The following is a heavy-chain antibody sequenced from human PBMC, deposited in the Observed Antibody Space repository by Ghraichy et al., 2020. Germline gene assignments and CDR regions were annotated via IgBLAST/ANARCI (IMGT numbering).Heavy chain of an antibody. D-gene: IGHD3-22*01. CDR1: GFTFSSYA. V-gene: IGHV3-23*01. CDR3: AKDRNYYDSSGYYGYSAYYFDY. CDR2: ISGSGGST. J-gene: IGHJ4*02. Sequence: GGSLRLSCAASGFTFSSYAMSWVRQAPGKGLEWVSAISGSGGSTYYADSVKGRFTISRDNSKNTLYLQMNSLRAEDTAVYYCAKDRNYYDSSGYYGYSAYYFDYWGQGTLVTVSS.